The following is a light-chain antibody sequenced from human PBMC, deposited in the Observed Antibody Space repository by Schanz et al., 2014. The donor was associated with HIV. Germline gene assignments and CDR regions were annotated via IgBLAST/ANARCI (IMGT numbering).Light chain of an antibody. CDR3: AAWDDSLNGWV. Sequence: QSVLTQPPSASGTPGQRVTISCSGSDSNIRSNTINWHQHLPGTAPKLLIYATYNRPSGVPDRFSGSESGTSASLAISGLQSEDEADYYCAAWDDSLNGWVFGGGTKLTVL. CDR2: ATY. V-gene: IGLV1-44*01. J-gene: IGLJ3*02. CDR1: DSNIRSNT.